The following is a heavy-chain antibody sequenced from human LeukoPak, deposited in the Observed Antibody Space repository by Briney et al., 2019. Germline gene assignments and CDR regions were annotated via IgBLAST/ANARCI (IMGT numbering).Heavy chain of an antibody. CDR3: ARVLGSSWYSYFQH. V-gene: IGHV3-11*01. CDR2: ISSSGSTI. Sequence: KPSETLSLTCAVYGGSFSGYYWSWIRQAPGKGLEWVSYISSSGSTIYYADSVKGRFTISRDNAKNSLYLQMNSLRAEDTAVYYCARVLGSSWYSYFQHWGQGTLVTVSS. CDR1: GGSFSGYY. D-gene: IGHD6-13*01. J-gene: IGHJ1*01.